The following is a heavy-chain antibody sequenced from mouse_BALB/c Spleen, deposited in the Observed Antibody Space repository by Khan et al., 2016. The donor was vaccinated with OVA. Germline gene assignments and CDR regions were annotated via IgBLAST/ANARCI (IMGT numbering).Heavy chain of an antibody. J-gene: IGHJ3*01. CDR1: AYSITSDYA. V-gene: IGHV3-2*02. CDR3: ARWFTY. CDR2: INYSGGT. Sequence: EVQLQESGPGLVKPSQSLSLTCTVTAYSITSDYAWNWIRQFPGNKLEWMGYINYSGGTSYHPSLKSRLSITRDTSKNQFFLQLNSVTTEDSATYYCARWFTYWGQGTLVTVS.